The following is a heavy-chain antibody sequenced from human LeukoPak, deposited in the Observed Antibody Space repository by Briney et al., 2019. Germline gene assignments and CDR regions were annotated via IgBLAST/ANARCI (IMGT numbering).Heavy chain of an antibody. V-gene: IGHV4-4*07. Sequence: SETLSLTCTVSGGSISSYYWSWIRQPAGKGLEWIGRIYTSGSTNYNPSLKSRVTMSVDTSKNQFSLKLSSVTAADTAVYYCARFKRRGPYYYDSSGYYLNYFDYWGQGTLVTVSS. D-gene: IGHD3-22*01. CDR2: IYTSGST. J-gene: IGHJ4*02. CDR1: GGSISSYY. CDR3: ARFKRRGPYYYDSSGYYLNYFDY.